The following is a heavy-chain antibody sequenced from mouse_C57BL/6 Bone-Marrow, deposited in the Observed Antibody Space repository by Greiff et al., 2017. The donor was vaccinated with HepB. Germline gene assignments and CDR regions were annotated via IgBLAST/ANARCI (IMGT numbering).Heavy chain of an antibody. CDR2: INPSSGYT. CDR3: ARGITTVPYYFDC. D-gene: IGHD1-1*01. V-gene: IGHV1-7*01. J-gene: IGHJ2*01. Sequence: QVQLQQSGAELAKPGASVKLSCKASGYTFTSYWMHWVKQRPGQGLEWIGYINPSSGYTKYNQKFKDKATLTADKSSSTAYMQLSSLTYEDSEVYYLARGITTVPYYFDCWGQGTTLTVSS. CDR1: GYTFTSYW.